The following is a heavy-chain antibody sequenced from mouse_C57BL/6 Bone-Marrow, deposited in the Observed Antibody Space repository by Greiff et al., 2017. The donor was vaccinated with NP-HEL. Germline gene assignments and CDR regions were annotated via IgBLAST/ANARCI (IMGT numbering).Heavy chain of an antibody. J-gene: IGHJ1*03. CDR2: IYPGSGST. D-gene: IGHD1-1*01. Sequence: QVQLQQSGAELVKPGASVKMSCKASGYTFTSYWITWVKQRPGQGLEWIGDIYPGSGSTNYNEKFKSKATLTVDTSSSTAYMQLSSLTSEDSAVYYCARSVSSYRYFDVWGTGTTVTVSS. CDR3: ARSVSSYRYFDV. V-gene: IGHV1-55*01. CDR1: GYTFTSYW.